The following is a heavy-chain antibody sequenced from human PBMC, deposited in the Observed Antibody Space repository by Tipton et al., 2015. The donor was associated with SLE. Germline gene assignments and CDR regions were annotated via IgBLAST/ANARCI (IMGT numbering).Heavy chain of an antibody. V-gene: IGHV3-66*01. J-gene: IGHJ3*02. CDR1: GFTVSSNY. Sequence: SLRLSCAASGFTVSSNYMSWVRQAPGKGLEWVSVIYSGGSTYYADSVKGRFTISRGNAKNTLYLQMNSLRAEDTAVYYCAKGAERYYGSGGAFDIWGQGTMVTVSS. CDR3: AKGAERYYGSGGAFDI. CDR2: IYSGGST. D-gene: IGHD3-10*01.